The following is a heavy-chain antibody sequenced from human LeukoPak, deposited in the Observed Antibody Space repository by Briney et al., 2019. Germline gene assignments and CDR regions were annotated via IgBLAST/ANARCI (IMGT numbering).Heavy chain of an antibody. J-gene: IGHJ3*02. Sequence: KPSETLSLTCTVSGGSISSGGYYWSWIRQHPGKGLEWIGYIYYSGSTYYNPSLKSRVTISVDTSKNQFSLKLSSVTAADTAVYYRARVRYFDWLLYPDAFDIWGQGTMVTVSS. CDR3: ARVRYFDWLLYPDAFDI. D-gene: IGHD3-9*01. CDR2: IYYSGST. CDR1: GGSISSGGYY. V-gene: IGHV4-31*03.